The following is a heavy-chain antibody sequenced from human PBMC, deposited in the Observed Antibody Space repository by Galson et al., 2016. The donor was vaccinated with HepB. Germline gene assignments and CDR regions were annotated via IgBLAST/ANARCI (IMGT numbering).Heavy chain of an antibody. Sequence: PALVKPTQTLTLTCTFSGFSLRNNGVGVGWIRQTPEGALEWLALIHWDDNKRYSPSLMNRLTIIKDTSKNQVVLTMTNIDPVDTATYYCAHGSFGDFFDFWGRGTLVTVSS. J-gene: IGHJ4*02. D-gene: IGHD3-10*01. CDR1: GFSLRNNGVG. CDR3: AHGSFGDFFDF. V-gene: IGHV2-5*02. CDR2: IHWDDNK.